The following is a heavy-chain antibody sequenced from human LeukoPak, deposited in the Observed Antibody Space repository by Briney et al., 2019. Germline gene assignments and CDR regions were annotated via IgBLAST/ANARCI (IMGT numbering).Heavy chain of an antibody. CDR2: IYPGDSDI. CDR3: ARHWCGGDCYGNWFDP. V-gene: IGHV5-51*01. D-gene: IGHD2-21*02. CDR1: GYSFTSYW. J-gene: IGHJ5*02. Sequence: GESLKISCKGSGYSFTSYWIGWVRQMPGKGLEWMGIIYPGDSDIRYSPSFQGQVTISADKSISTAYLQWSSLKVSDTAMYYCARHWCGGDCYGNWFDPWGQGTLVTVSS.